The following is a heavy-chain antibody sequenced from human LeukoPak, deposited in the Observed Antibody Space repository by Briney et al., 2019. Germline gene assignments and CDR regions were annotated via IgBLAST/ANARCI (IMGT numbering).Heavy chain of an antibody. CDR1: GGSISSGDYY. J-gene: IGHJ5*02. D-gene: IGHD7-27*01. CDR3: ARSPLTGDGGWFDP. Sequence: PSQTLSLTCTVSGGSISSGDYYWSWIRQPPGKGLEWIGYIYYSGSTHYNPSLKSRVTISVDTSKNQFSLKLSSVTAADTAVYYCARSPLTGDGGWFDPWGQGTLVTVSS. V-gene: IGHV4-30-4*01. CDR2: IYYSGST.